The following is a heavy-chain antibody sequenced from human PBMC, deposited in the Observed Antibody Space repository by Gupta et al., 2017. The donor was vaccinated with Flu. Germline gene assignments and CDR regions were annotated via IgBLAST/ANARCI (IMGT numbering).Heavy chain of an antibody. J-gene: IGHJ6*02. CDR1: TVSDYF. CDR3: AKSPPGRDGLDV. Sequence: TVSDYFIHWVRQAPGQGLEWMGWINPKNGATNYAQRFQGRVTLTRDTSISTAYMDLRRLTSDDTAVYFCAKSPPGRDGLDVWGRGTSVSVSS. CDR2: INPKNGAT. D-gene: IGHD1-26*01. V-gene: IGHV1-2*02.